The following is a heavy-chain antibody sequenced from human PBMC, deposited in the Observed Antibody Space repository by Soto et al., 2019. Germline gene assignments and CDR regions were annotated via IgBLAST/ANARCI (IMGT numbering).Heavy chain of an antibody. D-gene: IGHD3-10*01. CDR3: ATDRGD. V-gene: IGHV3-33*03. CDR2: IWYDGSKK. J-gene: IGHJ4*02. Sequence: QEQLVESGGGVVQPGRSLRLSCAASGFVFSDSGMHWVRQAPGKGLEGVAVIWYDGSKKYYGDSVKGRFTISRDNSKNMLLLQMNGMRAEDSAIYYCATDRGDWGQGTLVTVSS. CDR1: GFVFSDSG.